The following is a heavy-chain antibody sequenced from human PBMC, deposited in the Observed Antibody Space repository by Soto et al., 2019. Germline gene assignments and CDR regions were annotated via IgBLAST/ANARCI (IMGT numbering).Heavy chain of an antibody. CDR2: IKSKAHGRRT. J-gene: IGHJ4*02. D-gene: IGHD3-22*01. CDR3: ASYRDSSGLRRYDY. Sequence: EVQLEESGGGLIKPGESLTLSCAASDFILSDAWMKWVRQAPGKGLEWVGRIKSKAHGRRTDYAAPLKGRFTILRDDSKNTLNLQMNSLQTEEKAMYYCASYRDSSGLRRYDYWGQGALVTVSS. V-gene: IGHV3-15*07. CDR1: DFILSDAW.